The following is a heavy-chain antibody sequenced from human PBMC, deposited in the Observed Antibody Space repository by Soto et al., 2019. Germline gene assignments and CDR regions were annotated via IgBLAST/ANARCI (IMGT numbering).Heavy chain of an antibody. CDR2: ISWNSGSI. CDR3: AKDKSSGPDAFDI. Sequence: GGSLRLSCAAPGFTFDDYAMRWVRQAPGKGLEWVSGISWNSGSIGYADSVKGRFTISRDNAKNSLYLQMNSLRAEDTALYYCAKDKSSGPDAFDIWGQGTMVTVSS. J-gene: IGHJ3*02. V-gene: IGHV3-9*01. D-gene: IGHD3-10*01. CDR1: GFTFDDYA.